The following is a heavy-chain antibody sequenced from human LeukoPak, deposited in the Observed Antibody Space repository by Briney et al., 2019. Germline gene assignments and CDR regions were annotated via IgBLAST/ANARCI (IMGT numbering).Heavy chain of an antibody. CDR3: ARFIVAWQQLVNSDY. CDR2: ISSSSCYI. D-gene: IGHD6-13*01. J-gene: IGHJ4*02. V-gene: IGHV3-21*01. Sequence: GGSLRLSCAASGFTFSSYSMNWVRQAPGKGVEGVSFISSSSCYIYYANSVKGRFPISRDNAKNSLYLQMNSLRAEDTAVYYCARFIVAWQQLVNSDYWGQGTLVTVSS. CDR1: GFTFSSYS.